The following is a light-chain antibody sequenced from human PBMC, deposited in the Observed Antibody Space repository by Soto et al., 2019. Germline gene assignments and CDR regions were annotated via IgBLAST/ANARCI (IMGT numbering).Light chain of an antibody. V-gene: IGLV2-14*01. CDR3: SSYRSSSTPYVV. CDR2: EVS. CDR1: SSDVGGYKY. J-gene: IGLJ2*01. Sequence: QSALTQPASVSGSPGQSITISCTGTSSDVGGYKYVSWYQQNPGKAPKLMIYEVSNRPSGVSNRFSGSKSGSTASLIISGLQAEDEADYYCSSYRSSSTPYVVFGGGTKLTVL.